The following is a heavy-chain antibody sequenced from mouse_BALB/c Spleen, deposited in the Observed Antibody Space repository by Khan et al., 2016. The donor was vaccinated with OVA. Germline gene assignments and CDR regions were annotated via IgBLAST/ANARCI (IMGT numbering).Heavy chain of an antibody. V-gene: IGHV3-2*02. CDR1: GYSITSGYG. CDR3: ARTARIKY. D-gene: IGHD1-2*01. CDR2: ISYSGRN. J-gene: IGHJ2*01. Sequence: EVKLEESGPGLVKPSQSLSLTCTVTGYSITSGYGWNWIRQFPGNKLEWMGYISYSGRNNYNPSLKSRISITRDTSKNQFFLKLNSVTTEDPATYYCARTARIKYWGQGTTLTVSS.